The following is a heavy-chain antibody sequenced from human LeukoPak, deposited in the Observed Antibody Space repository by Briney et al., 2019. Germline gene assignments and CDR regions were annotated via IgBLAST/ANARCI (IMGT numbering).Heavy chain of an antibody. CDR2: VYPGDSDT. CDR1: GYSFSTYW. J-gene: IGHJ4*02. CDR3: ARQRDDYVWGNYPGIGDF. Sequence: GESLKISCKGFGYSFSTYWIGWVRQMPGKGLEWMGVVYPGDSDTRYSPSFQGQITISADKSISTAYLQWRSLKASDTAMYYCARQRDDYVWGNYPGIGDFWGQGTLVTVSS. V-gene: IGHV5-51*01. D-gene: IGHD3-16*02.